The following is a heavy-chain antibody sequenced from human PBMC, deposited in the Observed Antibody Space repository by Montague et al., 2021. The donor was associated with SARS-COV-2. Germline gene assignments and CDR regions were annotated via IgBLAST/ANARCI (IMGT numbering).Heavy chain of an antibody. CDR3: ARHSRNYYDTNGAFDQ. CDR2: INWNGDNA. J-gene: IGHJ4*02. V-gene: IGHV3-20*04. CDR1: GFNFGHYD. Sequence: SLRLSCAASGFNFGHYDMTWVRQAPGKGLEWISAINWNGDNAGYADSVQGRFIISRDNAKNSLYLQMESLRAEDTAFYYCARHSRNYYDTNGAFDQWGQGTLVTVSS. D-gene: IGHD3-22*01.